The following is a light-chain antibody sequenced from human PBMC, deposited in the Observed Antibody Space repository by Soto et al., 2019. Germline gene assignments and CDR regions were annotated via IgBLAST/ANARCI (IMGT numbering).Light chain of an antibody. V-gene: IGKV2-28*01. CDR3: AQGLATPFT. Sequence: EIVLTQSPLSLPVTPGEPASISCRSSRNLLHSNGYYYLDWYLQKPGQSPQLLIYLGSNRASEVPDRFSGSGSGTDFTLTISRVEAEDVGVYFCAQGLATPFTFGGGTKWIS. J-gene: IGKJ4*01. CDR1: RNLLHSNGYYY. CDR2: LGS.